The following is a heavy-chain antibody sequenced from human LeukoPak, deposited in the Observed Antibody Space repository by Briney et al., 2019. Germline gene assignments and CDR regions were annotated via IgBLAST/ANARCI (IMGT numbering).Heavy chain of an antibody. CDR3: AKDGDSSGYYHYFDY. CDR1: GFTFSSYS. CDR2: ISSSSSYI. Sequence: GSLRLSCAASGFTFSSYSMNWVRQAPGKGLEWVSSISSSSSYIYYADSVKGRFTISRDNAKNSLYLQMNSLRAEDTAVYYCAKDGDSSGYYHYFDYWGQGTLVTVSS. J-gene: IGHJ4*02. V-gene: IGHV3-21*01. D-gene: IGHD3-22*01.